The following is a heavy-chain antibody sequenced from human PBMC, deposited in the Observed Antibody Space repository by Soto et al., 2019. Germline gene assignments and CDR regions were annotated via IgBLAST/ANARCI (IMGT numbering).Heavy chain of an antibody. D-gene: IGHD3-22*01. CDR3: ARWKSENTYDGTCYVDY. V-gene: IGHV4-39*01. CDR1: GGSITSSSYY. CDR2: IYYSGRA. Sequence: SETLSLTCTVSGGSITSSSYYWGWIRQPPGKGLEWIGSIYYSGRAYYSPSLKSRVTISVDTSKNQFSLKLSSVTAAETAVYYCARWKSENTYDGTCYVDYWGQGTLVTVSS. J-gene: IGHJ4*02.